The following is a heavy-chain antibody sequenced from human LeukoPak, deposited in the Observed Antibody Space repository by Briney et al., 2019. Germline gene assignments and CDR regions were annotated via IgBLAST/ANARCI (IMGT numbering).Heavy chain of an antibody. D-gene: IGHD3-10*01. V-gene: IGHV1-8*03. CDR3: ARVVAADRDAFDI. CDR1: GYTFTSYG. CDR2: MNPNSGNT. Sequence: ASVKVSCKASGYTFTSYGINWVRQATGQGLEWMGWMNPNSGNTGYAQKFQGRVTITRNTSISTAYMELSSLRSEDTAVYYCARVVAADRDAFDIWGQGTMVTVSS. J-gene: IGHJ3*02.